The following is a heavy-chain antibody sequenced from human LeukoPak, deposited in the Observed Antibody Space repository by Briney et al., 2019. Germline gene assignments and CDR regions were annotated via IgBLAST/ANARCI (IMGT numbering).Heavy chain of an antibody. CDR3: ARDHSSGWYSDYFDY. V-gene: IGHV3-33*08. Sequence: GRSLRLSCAASGFAFSNYAMHWVRQAPGKGLEWVAVIWYNGSNKYYADSVKGRFTISRDNSKNTLYLQMNSLRAEDTAVYYCARDHSSGWYSDYFDYWGQGTLVTVSS. D-gene: IGHD6-19*01. CDR1: GFAFSNYA. CDR2: IWYNGSNK. J-gene: IGHJ4*02.